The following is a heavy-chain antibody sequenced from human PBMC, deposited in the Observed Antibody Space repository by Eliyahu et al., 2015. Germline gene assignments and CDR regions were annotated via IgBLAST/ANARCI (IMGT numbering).Heavy chain of an antibody. J-gene: IGHJ4*02. CDR1: GLPFSNAX. D-gene: IGHD2/OR15-2a*01. CDR3: TTDLTFPLAPFDY. CDR2: IKXNTAGGTT. Sequence: EVQVVESGGGXVKPGGSLRLXCSXSGLPFSNAXMNWVRQAPGKGLEWVGRIKXNTAGGTTDYAAPVKGRFTISRDDSKNTFYLEMNSLKIEXTAVYYCTTDLTFPLAPFDYWGQGTLVTVSS. V-gene: IGHV3-15*01.